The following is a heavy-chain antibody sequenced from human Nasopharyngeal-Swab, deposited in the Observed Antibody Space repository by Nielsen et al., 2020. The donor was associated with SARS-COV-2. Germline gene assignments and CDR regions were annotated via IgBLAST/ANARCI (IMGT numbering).Heavy chain of an antibody. J-gene: IGHJ4*02. Sequence: SETLSLTCTVSGYSISSGYYWGWIRQPPGKGLEWIGSNYHSGSTYYNPSIKSRVTISVDTSKNQFSLKLSSVTAADTAVYYCARDNHDYNWGQGTLVTVSS. V-gene: IGHV4-38-2*02. CDR2: NYHSGST. D-gene: IGHD4-11*01. CDR3: ARDNHDYN. CDR1: GYSISSGYY.